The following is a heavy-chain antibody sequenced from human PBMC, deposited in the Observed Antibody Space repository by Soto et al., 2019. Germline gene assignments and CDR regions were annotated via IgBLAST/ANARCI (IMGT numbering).Heavy chain of an antibody. Sequence: QVQLVESGGGVVQPGRSLRLSCAASGFTFISYGMHWVRQAPGKGLEWVAVISYDGSKKYYADSVKGRFTISRDNSKNTLYLQMNSLRAEDTAVYYCAKAGSSGYWYYFDYWGQGTLVTVS. CDR1: GFTFISYG. CDR2: ISYDGSKK. V-gene: IGHV3-30*18. CDR3: AKAGSSGYWYYFDY. D-gene: IGHD6-13*01. J-gene: IGHJ4*02.